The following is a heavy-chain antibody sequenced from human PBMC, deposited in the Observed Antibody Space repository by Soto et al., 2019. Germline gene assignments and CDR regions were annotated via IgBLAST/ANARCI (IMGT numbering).Heavy chain of an antibody. Sequence: ASVKVSCKASGYTFTGYYMHWVRQAPGQGLEWMGWINPNSGGTNYAQKFQGRVTMTRDTSISTAYMELSRLRSDDTAVYYCARDAAADCSSTSRYPNWFDPWGQGTLVTVSS. V-gene: IGHV1-2*02. J-gene: IGHJ5*02. CDR1: GYTFTGYY. D-gene: IGHD2-2*01. CDR3: ARDAAADCSSTSRYPNWFDP. CDR2: INPNSGGT.